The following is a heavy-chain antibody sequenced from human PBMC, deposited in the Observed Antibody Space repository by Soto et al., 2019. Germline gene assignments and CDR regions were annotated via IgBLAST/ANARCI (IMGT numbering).Heavy chain of an antibody. J-gene: IGHJ3*02. D-gene: IGHD1-1*01. CDR1: GGFVSSGSYY. V-gene: IGHV4-61*01. CDR3: ARVERGTATTVVDAFDI. Sequence: QVQLQESGPGLVKPSETLSLTCTVYGGFVSSGSYYWSWIRQPPGKGLEWIGEMSHSGGTHFNPSLKSRVTISVDTSKNQFSLKMSSVTAADTALYYCARVERGTATTVVDAFDIWGPGTMVTVSS. CDR2: MSHSGGT.